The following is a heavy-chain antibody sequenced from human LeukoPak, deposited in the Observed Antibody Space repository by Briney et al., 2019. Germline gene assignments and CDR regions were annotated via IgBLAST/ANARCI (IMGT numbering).Heavy chain of an antibody. Sequence: SETLSLTCTVSGYSISSGYYWGWIRQPPGKGLEWVGSFYHSGSTYYNPSLKSRVTISVDTSKNQFSLKLSSVTAADTAVYYCAGSMVRGEDYYYMDVWGKGTTVTVSS. D-gene: IGHD3-10*01. J-gene: IGHJ6*03. V-gene: IGHV4-38-2*02. CDR1: GYSISSGYY. CDR2: FYHSGST. CDR3: AGSMVRGEDYYYMDV.